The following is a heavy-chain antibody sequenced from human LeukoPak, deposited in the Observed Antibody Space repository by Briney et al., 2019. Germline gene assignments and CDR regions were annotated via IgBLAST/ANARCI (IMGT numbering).Heavy chain of an antibody. CDR3: AKDADSSSWYVRFDY. D-gene: IGHD6-13*01. V-gene: IGHV3-23*01. CDR2: ISGSGGST. CDR1: GFTFSSYA. Sequence: PGGSLRLSCAASGFTFSSYAMSWVRQAPGKGLEWVSAISGSGGSTYYADSVKGRFTVSRDNSKNTLNLQMNSLRAEDTAVYYCAKDADSSSWYVRFDYWGQGTLVTVSS. J-gene: IGHJ4*02.